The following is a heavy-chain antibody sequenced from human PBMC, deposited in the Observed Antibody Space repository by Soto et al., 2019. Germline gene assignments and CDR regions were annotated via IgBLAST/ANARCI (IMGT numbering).Heavy chain of an antibody. Sequence: QVQLVQSGAEVKKPGSSVKVSCKASGGTFSSYTISWVRQAPGQGLEWMGRIIPILGIANYAQKFQGRVTITADKSTSTAYMELSSLRSEDTAVYYCARGGYCSGGSCYDNAAFDIWGQGTMVTVSS. CDR2: IIPILGIA. D-gene: IGHD2-15*01. V-gene: IGHV1-69*02. CDR3: ARGGYCSGGSCYDNAAFDI. J-gene: IGHJ3*02. CDR1: GGTFSSYT.